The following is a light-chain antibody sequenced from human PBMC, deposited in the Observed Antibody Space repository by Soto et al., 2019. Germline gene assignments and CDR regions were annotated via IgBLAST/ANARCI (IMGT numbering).Light chain of an antibody. V-gene: IGKV3-20*01. Sequence: EIVLTQSPGTLSLSPGERATLSCRASQSGSSSYLAWYQQKPGQPPRLLIYGASSRATGIPDRFSGSGSGTDFTLTISRREPEDFAVYYCRQYGSSLMYTFGQGTKLEIK. CDR1: QSGSSSY. J-gene: IGKJ2*01. CDR3: RQYGSSLMYT. CDR2: GAS.